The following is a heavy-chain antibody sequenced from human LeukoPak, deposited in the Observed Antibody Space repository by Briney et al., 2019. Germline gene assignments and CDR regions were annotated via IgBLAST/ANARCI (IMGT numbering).Heavy chain of an antibody. CDR2: IPHVGREK. D-gene: IGHD3-10*01. V-gene: IGHV3-30*02. Sequence: GGSLRVSSAASGFTTFTFADYAFHWVRQPPGKGLAWLAFIPHVGREKYYEDSVKGRFTLSRDNSRNTLYLKMDSLRPEDTATYYCAKVAYVSGSGTSHEWGQGTLVTVSS. J-gene: IGHJ4*02. CDR3: AKVAYVSGSGTSHE. CDR1: GFTTFTFADYA.